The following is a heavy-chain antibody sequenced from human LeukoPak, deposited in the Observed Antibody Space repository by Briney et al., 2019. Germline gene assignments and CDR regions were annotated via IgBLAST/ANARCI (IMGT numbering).Heavy chain of an antibody. CDR2: IYPGDSDT. D-gene: IGHD6-13*01. CDR1: GYSFTNYW. Sequence: GESLKISCKGSGYSFTNYWIGWVRQMPGRGLEWMGTIYPGDSDTKYSPSFQGQVTISADKSISTAYLQWSSLRASDTAMYYCARRIAAAGSIGTRYFDYWGQGTLVTVSS. J-gene: IGHJ4*02. CDR3: ARRIAAAGSIGTRYFDY. V-gene: IGHV5-51*01.